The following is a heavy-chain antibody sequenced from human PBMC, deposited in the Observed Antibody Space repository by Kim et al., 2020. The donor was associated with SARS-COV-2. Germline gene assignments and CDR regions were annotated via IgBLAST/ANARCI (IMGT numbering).Heavy chain of an antibody. CDR3: ASVVRMTIFVVVTGYIDY. V-gene: IGHV3-72*01. D-gene: IGHD3-3*01. CDR1: GFTFSDHY. J-gene: IGHJ4*02. Sequence: GGSLRLSCAASGFTFSDHYMDWVRQAPGKGLEWVARTRDNAHSHTTAYAASVKATFTITRDDSKNLLYLQMNSLKTEDTAVYYSASVVRMTIFVVVTGYIDYWGQGTLVTVSS. CDR2: TRDNAHSHTT.